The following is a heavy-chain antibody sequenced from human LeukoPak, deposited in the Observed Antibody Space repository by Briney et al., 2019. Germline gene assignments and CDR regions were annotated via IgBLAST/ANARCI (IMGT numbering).Heavy chain of an antibody. CDR3: ARALITMVRGVMGYYYYYGMDV. CDR2: VYNSGST. D-gene: IGHD3-10*01. V-gene: IGHV4-4*07. CDR1: GGSISSYY. J-gene: IGHJ6*02. Sequence: SETLSLTCTVSGGSISSYYWSWIRQPAGKGLEWMGRVYNSGSTNYNPSLKSRVTISVDTSKNQFSLKLSSVTAADTAVYYCARALITMVRGVMGYYYYYGMDVWGQGTTVTVSS.